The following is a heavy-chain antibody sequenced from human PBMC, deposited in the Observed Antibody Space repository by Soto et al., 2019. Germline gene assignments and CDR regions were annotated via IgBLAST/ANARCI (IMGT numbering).Heavy chain of an antibody. CDR3: ARGDRFRCSGDRCFSDGLFLS. Sequence: VQLVESGGGLVQRGGSLRLSCAASGFTFGIYSMNWVRQAPGKGLEWISYINGSSSTMYYADSVKGRFIISRDNADNSLYLQMNSLRDADTAVYYCARGDRFRCSGDRCFSDGLFLSWGQGTLVTVSS. CDR1: GFTFGIYS. D-gene: IGHD2-15*01. J-gene: IGHJ5*02. CDR2: INGSSSTM. V-gene: IGHV3-48*02.